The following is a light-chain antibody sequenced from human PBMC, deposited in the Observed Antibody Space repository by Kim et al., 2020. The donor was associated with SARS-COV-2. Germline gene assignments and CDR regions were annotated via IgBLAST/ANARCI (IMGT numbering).Light chain of an antibody. CDR3: AAWDDSLAGPV. J-gene: IGLJ3*02. Sequence: ELTQPPSASGTPGQRVTISCSGSSSNIGSNTVHWYQQLPGTAPKLLIYDNDQRPSGVPDRFSGSKSGTSASLAISGLQSEDEADYYCAAWDDSLAGPVFGGGTQLTVL. CDR1: SSNIGSNT. CDR2: DND. V-gene: IGLV1-44*01.